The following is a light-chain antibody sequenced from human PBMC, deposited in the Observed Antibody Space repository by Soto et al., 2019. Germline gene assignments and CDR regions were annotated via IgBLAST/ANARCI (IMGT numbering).Light chain of an antibody. CDR3: QFYGDPRKM. J-gene: IGKJ1*01. CDR2: DAS. CDR1: QSVSSNF. V-gene: IGKV3-20*01. Sequence: EIVLTQSPGTLSLSPGERGTLSCRASQSVSSNFLAWYQQKPGQAPRLLIFDASTRATGIPDRFTGSGSGTDFTLTISRLEPQDFAVYYCQFYGDPRKMFGQGTKVEIK.